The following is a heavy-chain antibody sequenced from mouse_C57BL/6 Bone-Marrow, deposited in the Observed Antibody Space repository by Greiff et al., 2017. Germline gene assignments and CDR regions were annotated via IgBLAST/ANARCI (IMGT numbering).Heavy chain of an antibody. CDR1: GYTFTSYN. J-gene: IGHJ3*01. CDR2: IYPGNGDT. V-gene: IGHV1-12*01. CDR3: ARDAVYSIYEGWFAC. D-gene: IGHD2-5*01. Sequence: QVQLQQSGAELVRPGASVKMSCKASGYTFTSYNMHWVKQTPRQGLEWIGAIYPGNGDTSYNQKFKGKATLTVDKSSSTAYMQLSSLTSEDSAVYFGARDAVYSIYEGWFACWGKGTLVTVSA.